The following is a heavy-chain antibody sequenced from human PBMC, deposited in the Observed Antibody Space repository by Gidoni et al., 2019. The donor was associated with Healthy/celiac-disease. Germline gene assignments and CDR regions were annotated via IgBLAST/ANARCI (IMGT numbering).Heavy chain of an antibody. V-gene: IGHV1-69*01. CDR1: GGTFSSYA. D-gene: IGHD1-1*01. CDR3: ARDPLKTGTSPRAFDI. J-gene: IGHJ3*02. Sequence: QVQLVQSGAEVKKPGSSVKVSCKASGGTFSSYAISWVRQAPGQGLEWMGGIIPIFGTANYAQKFQGRVTITADESTSTAYMELSSLRSEDTAVYYCARDPLKTGTSPRAFDIWGQGTMVTVSS. CDR2: IIPIFGTA.